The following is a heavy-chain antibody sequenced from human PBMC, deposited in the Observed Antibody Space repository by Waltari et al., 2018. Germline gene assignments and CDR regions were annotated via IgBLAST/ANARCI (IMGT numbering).Heavy chain of an antibody. CDR1: GYTFTDYY. D-gene: IGHD3-22*01. CDR3: ATNPGYDSNRPTTDY. CDR2: VDPEDGET. Sequence: EVQLVQSGAEVKKPGATVKISCKASGYTFTDYYMHWVQQAPGKGLEWMGRVDPEDGETIYAEKFQGRVTITADTSTDTAYMDLSSLRSEDTAVYYCATNPGYDSNRPTTDYWGQGTLVTVSS. J-gene: IGHJ4*02. V-gene: IGHV1-69-2*01.